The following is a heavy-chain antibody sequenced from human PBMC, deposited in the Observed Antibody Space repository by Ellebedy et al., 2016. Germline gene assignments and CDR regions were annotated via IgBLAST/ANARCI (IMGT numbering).Heavy chain of an antibody. D-gene: IGHD3-10*01. CDR3: AKDRGSSWTRGGDH. V-gene: IGHV3-30-3*01. J-gene: IGHJ4*02. CDR1: GFAFSDHA. Sequence: GESLKISXAASGFAFSDHAIHWVRQPPGKGLEWVTFISSDGNNKYFADSVKGRFTISRDNSEDTVYLQMNSLRPEDTAVYYCAKDRGSSWTRGGDHWGQGTLVTVSS. CDR2: ISSDGNNK.